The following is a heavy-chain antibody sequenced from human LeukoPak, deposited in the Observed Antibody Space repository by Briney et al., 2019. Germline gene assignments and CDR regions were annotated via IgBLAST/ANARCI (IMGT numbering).Heavy chain of an antibody. J-gene: IGHJ5*02. D-gene: IGHD2-21*02. CDR2: IYYSGST. CDR3: ARDGPAYCGGDCRWFDP. CDR1: GGSISSYY. V-gene: IGHV4-59*12. Sequence: PSETLSLTCTVSGGSISSYYWSWIRQPPGKGLEWIGYIYYSGSTNYNPSLKSRVTISVDTSKNQFSLKLSSVTAADTAVYYCARDGPAYCGGDCRWFDPWGQGTLVTVSS.